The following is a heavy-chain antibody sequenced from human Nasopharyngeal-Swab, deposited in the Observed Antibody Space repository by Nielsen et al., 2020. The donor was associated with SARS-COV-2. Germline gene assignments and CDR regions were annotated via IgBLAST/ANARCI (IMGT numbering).Heavy chain of an antibody. D-gene: IGHD3-16*02. CDR2: IKRDGSEK. J-gene: IGHJ4*01. CDR1: GFTFSSYW. Sequence: GASLKISCAASGFTFSSYWMSWVRKAPGKGLEWVANIKRDGSEKYYADSEKGRFTVSRDNAKSSLYLQMNSLRAEDTAVYYCAREWEAYGYLWGNYRYTIFDYWGRGTLVTVSS. V-gene: IGHV3-7*01. CDR3: AREWEAYGYLWGNYRYTIFDY.